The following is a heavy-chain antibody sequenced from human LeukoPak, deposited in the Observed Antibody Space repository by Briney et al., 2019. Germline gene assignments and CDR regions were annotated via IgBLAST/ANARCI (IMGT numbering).Heavy chain of an antibody. V-gene: IGHV3-7*03. CDR3: AREQRTFGY. CDR2: IRPDGGEQ. Sequence: QAGGSLRLSCAASGFTFSSYSMNWVRQAPGKGLEWVANIRPDGGEQYYVDSVKGRFTISRDNADNSLYLQLSSLRAEDTAVYYCAREQRTFGYWGQGILVTVSS. J-gene: IGHJ4*02. CDR1: GFTFSSYS. D-gene: IGHD5-24*01.